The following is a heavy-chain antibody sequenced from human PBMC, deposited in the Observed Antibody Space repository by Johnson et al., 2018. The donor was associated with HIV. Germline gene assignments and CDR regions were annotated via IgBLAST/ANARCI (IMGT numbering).Heavy chain of an antibody. V-gene: IGHV3-NL1*01. CDR1: GFTFDDYA. CDR3: AKERTAMVTPFDA. CDR2: IYSGGST. D-gene: IGHD5-18*01. Sequence: QLVESGGGVVRPGGSLRLSCEASGFTFDDYAMHWVRQAPGKGLEWVSVIYSGGSTYYADSVKGRFTISRDNSKNTLFLQMNSLRDEDTAVYYCAKERTAMVTPFDAWGQGTRVTVSS. J-gene: IGHJ3*01.